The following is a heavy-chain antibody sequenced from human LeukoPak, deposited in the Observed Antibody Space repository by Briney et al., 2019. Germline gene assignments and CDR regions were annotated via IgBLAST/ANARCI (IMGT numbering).Heavy chain of an antibody. V-gene: IGHV4-30-4*08. CDR1: GGSISSGDYY. Sequence: PSQTLSLTCTVSGGSISSGDYYWSWIRRPPGKGLEWIGYIYYSGSTYYNPSLKSRVTISVDTSKNQFSLKLSSVTAADTAVYYCARRRVETQTTDPWGQGTLVTVSS. CDR3: ARRRVETQTTDP. D-gene: IGHD1-7*01. CDR2: IYYSGST. J-gene: IGHJ5*02.